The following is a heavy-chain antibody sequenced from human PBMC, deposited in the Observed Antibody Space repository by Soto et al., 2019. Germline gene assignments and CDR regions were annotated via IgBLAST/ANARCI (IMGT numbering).Heavy chain of an antibody. CDR1: GYTFTSYA. Sequence: QVQLVQSGAEVKKPGASVKVSCKASGYTFTSYAMHWVRQAPGQGLEWMGWINAGNGNTKYSQKFQGRVTITRATSASTAYMELSRLRSEDAAVYYCARALGGSGSYSDYWGQGTLVTVSS. CDR3: ARALGGSGSYSDY. J-gene: IGHJ4*02. D-gene: IGHD3-10*01. V-gene: IGHV1-3*01. CDR2: INAGNGNT.